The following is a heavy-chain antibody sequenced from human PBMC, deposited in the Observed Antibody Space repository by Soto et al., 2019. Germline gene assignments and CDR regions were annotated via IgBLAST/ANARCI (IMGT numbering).Heavy chain of an antibody. CDR3: ARDPRPTVTTKYYFDY. CDR1: GYSFTTYW. CDR2: IDPSDSYT. Sequence: PGESLKISCKGSGYSFTTYWISWVRQMPGKGLQWMGRIDPSDSYTNYSPSFQGHVTISVDKSITTAYLQWSTLEASDTALYYCARDPRPTVTTKYYFDYWGQGTLVTVSS. J-gene: IGHJ4*02. V-gene: IGHV5-10-1*01. D-gene: IGHD4-17*01.